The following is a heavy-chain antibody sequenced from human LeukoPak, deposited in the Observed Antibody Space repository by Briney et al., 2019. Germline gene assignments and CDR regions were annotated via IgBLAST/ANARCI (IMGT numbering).Heavy chain of an antibody. CDR2: IKPNSGGT. D-gene: IGHD1-26*01. CDR3: ARGGWELLRTSFDY. J-gene: IGHJ4*02. Sequence: ASVKVSCKASGYTXTGLYMHGVRQAPGQGLEWMGWIKPNSGGTSHAQKFQGRVTMTRDTSISTAYMELRRLTSDDTAVYYCARGGWELLRTSFDYWGQGTLVTVSS. V-gene: IGHV1-2*02. CDR1: GYTXTGLY.